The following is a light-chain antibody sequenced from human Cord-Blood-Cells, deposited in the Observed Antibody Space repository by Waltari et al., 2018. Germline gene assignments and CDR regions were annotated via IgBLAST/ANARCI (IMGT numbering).Light chain of an antibody. CDR3: QQRSNWPPAT. V-gene: IGKV3-11*01. J-gene: IGKJ3*01. CDR2: DAS. CDR1: QSVSSY. Sequence: EIVLTQSPATLSLSPGERATLSCRASQSVSSYLAWYQQKPAQAPRLLIYDASNRATGIPARFSGGGSGTDFTLTISSLEPEDFAVYYCQQRSNWPPATFGPGTKVDIK.